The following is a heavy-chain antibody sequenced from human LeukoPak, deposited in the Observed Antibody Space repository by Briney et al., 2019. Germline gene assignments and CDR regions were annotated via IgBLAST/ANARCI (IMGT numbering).Heavy chain of an antibody. CDR2: ISSSSSNI. CDR1: GFTFSSYS. V-gene: IGHV3-21*01. J-gene: IGHJ4*02. D-gene: IGHD3-10*01. Sequence: PGGSLRLSCAASGFTFSSYSMNWVRQAPGKGLEWVSSISSSSSNIYYADSVKGRFTISRDNAKNSLYLQMNSLRAEDTAVYYCARAVTMVRGVQNYWGQGTLVTVSS. CDR3: ARAVTMVRGVQNY.